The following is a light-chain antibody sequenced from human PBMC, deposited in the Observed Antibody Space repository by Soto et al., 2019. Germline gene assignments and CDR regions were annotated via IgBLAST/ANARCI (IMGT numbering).Light chain of an antibody. Sequence: EIVMTQSPATLSVSPGERATLSCRASQSVSGNLASYQQTPGQAPRLLIYGASTRTTGIPASFSGSGSGSEFTFAITSLQSEDVAVYYCEPYNNWPSLTFGGGTKVEIK. V-gene: IGKV3-15*01. CDR2: GAS. CDR1: QSVSGN. CDR3: EPYNNWPSLT. J-gene: IGKJ4*01.